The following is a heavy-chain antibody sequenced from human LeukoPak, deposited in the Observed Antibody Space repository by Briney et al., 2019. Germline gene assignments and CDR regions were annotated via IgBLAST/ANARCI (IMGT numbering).Heavy chain of an antibody. V-gene: IGHV4-34*01. CDR1: GGSFSGYY. J-gene: IGHJ4*02. D-gene: IGHD1-26*01. CDR3: AGWSGSYWDY. Sequence: TASETLSLTCAVYGGSFSGYYWSWIRQPPGKGLEWIGEINHSGSTNYNPSLKSRVTISVDTSKNQFSLKLSSVTAADTAVYYCAGWSGSYWDYWGQGTLVTVSS. CDR2: INHSGST.